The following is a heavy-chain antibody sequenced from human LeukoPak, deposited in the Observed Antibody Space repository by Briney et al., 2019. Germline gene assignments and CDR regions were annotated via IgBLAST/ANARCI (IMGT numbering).Heavy chain of an antibody. J-gene: IGHJ4*02. CDR3: ARISDDMVRGVIIRTFDY. CDR2: ISAYNGNT. D-gene: IGHD3-10*01. V-gene: IGHV1-18*01. Sequence: ASVKVSCKASGYTFTSYGISWVRQAPGQGLEWMGWISAYNGNTNYAQKLQGRVTMTTDTSTSTAYMELRSLRSDDTAVYYCARISDDMVRGVIIRTFDYWGQGTLVTVSS. CDR1: GYTFTSYG.